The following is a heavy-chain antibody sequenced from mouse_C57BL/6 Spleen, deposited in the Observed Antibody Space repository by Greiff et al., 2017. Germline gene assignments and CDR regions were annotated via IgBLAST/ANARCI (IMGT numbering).Heavy chain of an antibody. CDR2: ISSGGSYT. J-gene: IGHJ1*03. D-gene: IGHD1-1*01. CDR3: ARGSSYWYFDV. Sequence: EVMLVESGGDLVKPGGSLKLSCAASGFTFSSYGMSWVRQTPDKRLEWVATISSGGSYTYYPDSVKGRFTISRDNAKNTLYLQMSSLKSEDTAMYYCARGSSYWYFDVWGTGTTVTVSS. V-gene: IGHV5-6*01. CDR1: GFTFSSYG.